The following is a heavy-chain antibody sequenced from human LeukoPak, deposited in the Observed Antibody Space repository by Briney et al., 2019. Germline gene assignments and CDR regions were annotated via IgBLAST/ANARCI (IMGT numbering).Heavy chain of an antibody. V-gene: IGHV4-34*01. J-gene: IGHJ4*02. Sequence: SETLSLTCTVSGGSISSYYWSWIRQPPGKGLEWIGEINHSGSTNYNPSLKSRVTISVDTSKNQFSLKLSSVTAADTAVYYCARRLRYFDWTTAVGHFDYWGQGTLVTVSS. CDR1: GGSISSYY. CDR2: INHSGST. D-gene: IGHD3-9*01. CDR3: ARRLRYFDWTTAVGHFDY.